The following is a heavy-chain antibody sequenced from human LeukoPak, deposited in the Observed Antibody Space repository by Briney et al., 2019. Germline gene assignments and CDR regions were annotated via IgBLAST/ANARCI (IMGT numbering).Heavy chain of an antibody. V-gene: IGHV1-24*01. J-gene: IGHJ4*02. CDR1: GYTLTELS. CDR2: FDPEDGET. D-gene: IGHD6-13*01. CDR3: ATWARSSSWYFFDY. Sequence: ASVKVSCTVSGYTLTELSMHWVRQAPGKGLEWMGGFDPEDGETIYAQKFQSRVTMTEDTSTDTAYMELSSLRSEDTAVYYCATWARSSSWYFFDYWGQGTLVTVSS.